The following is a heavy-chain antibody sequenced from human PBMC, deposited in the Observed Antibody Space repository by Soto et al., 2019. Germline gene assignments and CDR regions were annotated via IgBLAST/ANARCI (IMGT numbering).Heavy chain of an antibody. CDR2: IIPILRMT. J-gene: IGHJ2*01. CDR1: GDALHSYT. Sequence: QVQLVQSGAEVKKPGSSLKVSCKISGDALHSYTLSWVRQVPGQGLEWMGRIIPILRMTNYAQRFQGRVTRTADESTSTTYLDLTRLRSEDTAVYYCARPKNDSSAYDGSYYFDLWGRGTLVTVSS. CDR3: ARPKNDSSAYDGSYYFDL. D-gene: IGHD5-12*01. V-gene: IGHV1-69*02.